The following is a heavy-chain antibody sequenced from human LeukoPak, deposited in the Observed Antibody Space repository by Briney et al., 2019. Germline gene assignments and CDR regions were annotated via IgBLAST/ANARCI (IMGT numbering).Heavy chain of an antibody. V-gene: IGHV3-21*01. Sequence: PGGSLRLSCVPSGLTVSSNYMSWVRQAPGKGLEWVSSISSASTYIYYADSVKGRFTISRDNAKNSLYLQMNSLRAEDTAMYYCARLVWDTTMADGDIDSWGQGTLLIVSS. J-gene: IGHJ4*02. CDR3: ARLVWDTTMADGDIDS. CDR1: GLTVSSNY. D-gene: IGHD5-18*01. CDR2: ISSASTYI.